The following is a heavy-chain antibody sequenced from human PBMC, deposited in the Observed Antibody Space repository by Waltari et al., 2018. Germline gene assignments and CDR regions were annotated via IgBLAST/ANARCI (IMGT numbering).Heavy chain of an antibody. CDR1: GGSFSGYY. Sequence: QVQLQQWCAGLLKPSETLSLTCAVYGGSFSGYYWSWIRQPPGKGLEWIGEINHSGSTNYNPSLKSRVTISVDTSKNQFSLKLSSVTAADTAVYYCARAGIVGYFDYWGQGTLVTVSS. CDR2: INHSGST. V-gene: IGHV4-34*01. CDR3: ARAGIVGYFDY. J-gene: IGHJ4*02. D-gene: IGHD2-21*01.